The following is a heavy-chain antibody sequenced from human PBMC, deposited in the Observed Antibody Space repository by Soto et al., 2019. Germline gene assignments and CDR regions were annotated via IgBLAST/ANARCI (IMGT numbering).Heavy chain of an antibody. J-gene: IGHJ6*02. Sequence: SVKVSCKASGGTFSSYAISWVRQAPGQGLEWMGGIIPIFGTANYAQKFQGRVTITADESTSTAYMELSSLRSEDTAVYYCARDGLEITSPWPYYYYGMDVWGQGTTVTV. CDR1: GGTFSSYA. D-gene: IGHD3-16*01. CDR2: IIPIFGTA. CDR3: ARDGLEITSPWPYYYYGMDV. V-gene: IGHV1-69*13.